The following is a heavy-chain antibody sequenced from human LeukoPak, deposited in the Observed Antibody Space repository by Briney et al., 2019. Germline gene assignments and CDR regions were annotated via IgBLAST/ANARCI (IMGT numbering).Heavy chain of an antibody. CDR3: ARDRSYYDNSGPHDY. V-gene: IGHV3-33*01. CDR1: GFTFSSYG. D-gene: IGHD3-22*01. Sequence: PGGSLRLSCAASGFTFSSYGMHWVRQAPGKGLEWVAVIWYDGSNKYYADSVKGRFTISRDNSKNTLYLQMNSLRVEDTAVYYCARDRSYYDNSGPHDYWGQGTLVTVSS. J-gene: IGHJ4*02. CDR2: IWYDGSNK.